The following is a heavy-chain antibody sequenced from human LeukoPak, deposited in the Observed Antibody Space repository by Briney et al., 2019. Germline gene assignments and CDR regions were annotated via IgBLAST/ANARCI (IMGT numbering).Heavy chain of an antibody. CDR1: GYSFTSYW. CDR2: IYPGDSDT. Sequence: GESLKISCKGSGYSFTSYWIGWVRQMPGKGLEWMGIIYPGDSDTRYSPSFQGQVTISADKSISTAYLQWSSLKASDTAMYYCARHRRIAAAGTYYFYMDVWGKGTTVTVSS. J-gene: IGHJ6*03. V-gene: IGHV5-51*01. CDR3: ARHRRIAAAGTYYFYMDV. D-gene: IGHD6-13*01.